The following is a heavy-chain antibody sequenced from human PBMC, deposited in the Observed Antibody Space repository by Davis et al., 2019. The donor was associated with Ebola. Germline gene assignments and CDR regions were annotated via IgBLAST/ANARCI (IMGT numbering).Heavy chain of an antibody. J-gene: IGHJ4*02. CDR3: ARHRYYDFWSGYYYFDY. V-gene: IGHV4-59*08. D-gene: IGHD3-3*01. CDR1: GDSISSFY. Sequence: PSETLSLTCTVSGDSISSFYWSWIRQPPGKGLEWIGYIYYTGSTNYNPSLESRVTISIDTSKNQFSLKLSSVTAADTAVYYCARHRYYDFWSGYYYFDYWGQGTLVTVSS. CDR2: IYYTGST.